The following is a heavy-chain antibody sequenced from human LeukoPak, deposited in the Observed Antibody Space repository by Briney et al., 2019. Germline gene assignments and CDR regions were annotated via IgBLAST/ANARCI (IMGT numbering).Heavy chain of an antibody. J-gene: IGHJ2*01. Sequence: PSETLSLTCTVSGGSISSHYWSWIRQPPGKGLEWIGYIYYSGSTNYNPSLRSRVTISVDTSKNQFSLKLSSVTAADTAVYYCARDNEWLVQSAYWYFDLWGRGTLVTVSS. D-gene: IGHD6-19*01. CDR1: GGSISSHY. V-gene: IGHV4-59*11. CDR2: IYYSGST. CDR3: ARDNEWLVQSAYWYFDL.